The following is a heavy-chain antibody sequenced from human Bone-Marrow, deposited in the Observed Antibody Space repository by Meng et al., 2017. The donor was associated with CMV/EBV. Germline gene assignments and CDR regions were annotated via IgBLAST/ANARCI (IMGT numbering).Heavy chain of an antibody. D-gene: IGHD3-3*01. V-gene: IGHV1-18*04. CDR3: ARDSAFNYYDFWSGYYTGGLGMDV. CDR2: ISAYNGNT. Sequence: ASVKVSCKASGYTFTGYYMHWVRQAPGQGLEWMGWISAYNGNTNYAQKLQGRVTMTTDTSTSTAYMELRSLRSDDTAVYYCARDSAFNYYDFWSGYYTGGLGMDVWGQGTTVTVSS. J-gene: IGHJ6*02. CDR1: GYTFTGYY.